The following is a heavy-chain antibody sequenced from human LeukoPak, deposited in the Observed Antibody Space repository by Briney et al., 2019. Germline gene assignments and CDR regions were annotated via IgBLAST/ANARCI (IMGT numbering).Heavy chain of an antibody. V-gene: IGHV1-8*01. D-gene: IGHD7-27*01. CDR1: GYTFTSYD. Sequence: ASVTVSFQASGYTFTSYDINWVRQAPGQGLEWMGWMNPNSGNTGYAQKFQGRVTMTRNTSISTAYMELSSLRSEDTAVYYCARGWDYYYYYMDVWGKGTTVTVSS. CDR2: MNPNSGNT. J-gene: IGHJ6*03. CDR3: ARGWDYYYYYMDV.